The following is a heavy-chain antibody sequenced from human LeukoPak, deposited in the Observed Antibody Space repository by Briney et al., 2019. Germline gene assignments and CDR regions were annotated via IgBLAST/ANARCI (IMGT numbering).Heavy chain of an antibody. J-gene: IGHJ4*02. V-gene: IGHV3-15*07. D-gene: IGHD3-10*01. CDR1: GFTFTNAW. CDR3: TTLVVRGVIIDY. Sequence: TGGSLRLSCAASGFTFTNAWMNWVRQAPGKGLEWVGRIKSKSDGGTTDYAAPVEGRFTISRDDSTNTLYLQMNSLQTEDTAVYYCTTLVVRGVIIDYWGQGTLVTVSS. CDR2: IKSKSDGGTT.